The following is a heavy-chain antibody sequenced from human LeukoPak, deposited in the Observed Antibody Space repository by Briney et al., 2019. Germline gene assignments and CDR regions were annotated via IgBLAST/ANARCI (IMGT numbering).Heavy chain of an antibody. CDR2: ISSSGSTI. V-gene: IGHV3-48*03. Sequence: GGSLRLSCAASGFTFSSYEMNWVRHAPGKGLEWVSYISSSGSTIYYADSVKGRFTISRDNAKNSLYLQMNSLRAEDTAVYYCARVIDGYNFDYWGQGTLVTVSS. J-gene: IGHJ4*02. CDR1: GFTFSSYE. D-gene: IGHD5-24*01. CDR3: ARVIDGYNFDY.